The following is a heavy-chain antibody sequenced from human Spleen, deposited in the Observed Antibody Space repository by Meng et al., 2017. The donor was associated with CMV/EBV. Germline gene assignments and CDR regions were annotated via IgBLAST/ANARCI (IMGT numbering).Heavy chain of an antibody. V-gene: IGHV4-59*01. CDR2: IYYSGST. J-gene: IGHJ4*02. CDR3: ARAGPGIFGVVDY. D-gene: IGHD3-3*01. Sequence: SETLSLTCTVSGGSISSYYWSWIRQPPGKGLEWIGYIYYSGSTNYNPSLKSRVTISVDTSKNQFSLKLSSVTAADTAVYYCARAGPGIFGVVDYWGQGTLVTVSS. CDR1: GGSISSYY.